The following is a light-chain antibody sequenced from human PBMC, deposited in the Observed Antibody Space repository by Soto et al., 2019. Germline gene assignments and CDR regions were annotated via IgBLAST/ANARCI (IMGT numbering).Light chain of an antibody. CDR3: ASYRTSSTYV. J-gene: IGLJ1*01. Sequence: QSVLTQPASVSGSPGQSIAISCTGTSSDVGGYSYVSWYQQQPGKAPKLVISDVSNRPSGVSDRFSGSKSGNTASLTISGLQTEDEADYYCASYRTSSTYVFGTGTKLTVL. V-gene: IGLV2-14*01. CDR2: DVS. CDR1: SSDVGGYSY.